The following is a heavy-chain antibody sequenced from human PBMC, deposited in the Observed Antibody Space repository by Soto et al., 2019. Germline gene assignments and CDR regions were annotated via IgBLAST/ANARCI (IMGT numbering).Heavy chain of an antibody. J-gene: IGHJ4*02. CDR1: GDSVSSTSAA. CDR2: TYHRSKWFY. CDR3: TRDSNWGYFDY. Sequence: SQTLSLTCAISGDSVSSTSAACNWIRQSPSRGLEWLGRTYHRSKWFYDYAVSLSSRITITPDTSKNQFSLQLTSVTPDDTALYYCTRDSNWGYFDYWGQGALVTVSS. D-gene: IGHD7-27*01. V-gene: IGHV6-1*01.